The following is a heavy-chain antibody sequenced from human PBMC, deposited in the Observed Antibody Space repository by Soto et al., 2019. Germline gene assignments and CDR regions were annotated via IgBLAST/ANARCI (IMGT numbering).Heavy chain of an antibody. Sequence: ASVKVSCKASGYTFSGYYMHWVRQAPGQGLEWMGWINTLSGDTSFPQKFQGRLAMTRDTSIDTGFMEVSRLTSDDTAIYYCARSLLNVILPLGYWGQGTLVTVSS. V-gene: IGHV1-2*02. D-gene: IGHD3-3*02. CDR2: INTLSGDT. CDR3: ARSLLNVILPLGY. J-gene: IGHJ4*02. CDR1: GYTFSGYY.